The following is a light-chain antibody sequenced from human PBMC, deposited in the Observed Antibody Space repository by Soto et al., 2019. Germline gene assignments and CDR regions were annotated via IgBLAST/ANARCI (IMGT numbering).Light chain of an antibody. Sequence: QSVLTRPASVSGSPGQSITISCAGTSSDVGRYTYVSWYQQHPGKVPKLLIYDVYNRPSGVSDRFSGSKSDNTASLTISGLQAEDEADYYCISYTSTSTPYVFGGGTKVTVL. CDR2: DVY. CDR1: SSDVGRYTY. J-gene: IGLJ1*01. CDR3: ISYTSTSTPYV. V-gene: IGLV2-14*01.